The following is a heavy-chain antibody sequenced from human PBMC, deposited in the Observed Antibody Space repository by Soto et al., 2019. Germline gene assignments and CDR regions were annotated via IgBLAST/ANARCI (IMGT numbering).Heavy chain of an antibody. CDR2: IIPVLGVE. Sequence: QVQLVQSGAEVKKPGSSVKVSCKASGGSFSSYIVSWVRQAPGQGLEWMGRIIPVLGVEYYAQKFQGRVTITADRSTSTAYMAVRSLRSEDTAVYXWXXXXXXXXXXXXXXXXXVWGLGTTVAVS. CDR3: XXXXXXXXXXXXXXXXXV. CDR1: GGSFSSYI. J-gene: IGHJ6*02. V-gene: IGHV1-69*02.